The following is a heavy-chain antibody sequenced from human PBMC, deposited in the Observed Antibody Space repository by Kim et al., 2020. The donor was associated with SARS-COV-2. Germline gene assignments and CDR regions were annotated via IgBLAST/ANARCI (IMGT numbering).Heavy chain of an antibody. CDR3: AKHLVFLNAFDI. Sequence: GGSLRVSCAASGFKFESFGMTWLRQAPGKGLEWVAQISWDGTRPIYAESVSGRFFISRDNAKNSLYLQMNRLGGGDPASYFCAKHLVFLNAFDIWGQGT. CDR1: GFKFESFG. V-gene: IGHV3-20*04. D-gene: IGHD2-21*02. CDR2: ISWDGTRP. J-gene: IGHJ3*02.